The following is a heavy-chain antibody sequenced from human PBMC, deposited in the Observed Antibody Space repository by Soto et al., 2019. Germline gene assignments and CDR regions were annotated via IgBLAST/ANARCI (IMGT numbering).Heavy chain of an antibody. V-gene: IGHV4-59*01. CDR3: ARDRGVAGTGRNYYYYGMDV. J-gene: IGHJ6*02. CDR2: IYYSGST. CDR1: GGSITNYY. Sequence: SETLSLTCTVSGGSITNYYWSWIRQPPGKGLEWIGYIYYSGSTNYNPSPKSRVTISVDTSKNQFSLKLSSVTAADTAVYYCARDRGVAGTGRNYYYYGMDVWGQGTTVTVSS. D-gene: IGHD6-19*01.